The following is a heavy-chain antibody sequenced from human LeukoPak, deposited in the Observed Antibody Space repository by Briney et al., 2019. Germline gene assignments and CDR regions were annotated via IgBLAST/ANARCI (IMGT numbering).Heavy chain of an antibody. CDR1: GYTFTGYY. D-gene: IGHD6-19*01. V-gene: IGHV1-2*02. J-gene: IGHJ4*02. CDR2: INPNSGGT. Sequence: ASVKVSCKASGYTFTGYYLHWVRHAPGQGLEWMGWINPNSGGTSCAQKYQGRVTMTRDTSISTAYMELSSLRSDDTAVYFCARLLYSSGWYYYFDYWGQGTLVTVSS. CDR3: ARLLYSSGWYYYFDY.